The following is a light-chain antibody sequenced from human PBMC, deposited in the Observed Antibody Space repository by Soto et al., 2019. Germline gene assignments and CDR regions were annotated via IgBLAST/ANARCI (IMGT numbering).Light chain of an antibody. CDR1: QSIDKW. Sequence: DIQMTQSPSTLSASVGDRVTITCRASQSIDKWLAWYQQKPGKAPKLLIYKASILQSGVPSRFSGSGSGTEFTLTISSLQPDDVGSYFCQQYNRFSWTFGQGTKVDI. J-gene: IGKJ1*01. CDR2: KAS. V-gene: IGKV1-5*03. CDR3: QQYNRFSWT.